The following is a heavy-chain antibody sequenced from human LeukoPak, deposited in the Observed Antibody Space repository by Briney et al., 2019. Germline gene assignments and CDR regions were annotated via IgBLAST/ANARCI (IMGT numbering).Heavy chain of an antibody. Sequence: SETLSLTCTVSGGSISSYYWSWIRQPPGKGLEWIGHIYYTGRIYYNPSVTSRLTISVDRSKNQFSLKLTSVTAADTAVYYCARALDNYYDFSHFDPWGQGTPVTVSS. CDR1: GGSISSYY. V-gene: IGHV4-59*01. D-gene: IGHD3-3*01. CDR2: IYYTGRI. CDR3: ARALDNYYDFSHFDP. J-gene: IGHJ5*02.